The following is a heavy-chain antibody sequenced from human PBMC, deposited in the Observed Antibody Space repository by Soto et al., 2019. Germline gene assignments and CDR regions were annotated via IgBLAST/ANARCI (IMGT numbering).Heavy chain of an antibody. CDR2: IYHSGST. J-gene: IGHJ5*02. V-gene: IGHV4-4*02. CDR3: ARDGGHYYDSSGYYGWFDP. CDR1: GGSISSSNW. Sequence: QVQLQESGPGLVKPSGTLSLTCAVSGGSISSSNWWSWVRQPPGKGLEWIGEIYHSGSTNYNPSLQSRVTRSVDKSKNQFSLELSSVTAADTAVYYCARDGGHYYDSSGYYGWFDPWGQGTLVTVSS. D-gene: IGHD3-22*01.